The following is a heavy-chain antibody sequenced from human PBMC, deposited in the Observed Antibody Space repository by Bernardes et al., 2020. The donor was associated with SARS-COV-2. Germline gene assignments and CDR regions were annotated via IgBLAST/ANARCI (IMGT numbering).Heavy chain of an antibody. CDR1: GFTFSTYW. CDR3: VRDLGGARGS. CDR2: LDEDGSIT. J-gene: IGHJ4*02. V-gene: IGHV3-74*01. D-gene: IGHD2-15*01. Sequence: GSLRLSCVVSGFTFSTYWMHWVRQAPGKGLVWVSRLDEDGSITTYADSVKGRFTISRDNAKNTLYLQMNSLRAEDTATYYCVRDLGGARGSWGQGTLVTVSS.